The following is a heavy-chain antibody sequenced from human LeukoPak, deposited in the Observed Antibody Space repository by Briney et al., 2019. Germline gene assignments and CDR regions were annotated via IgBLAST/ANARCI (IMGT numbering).Heavy chain of an antibody. V-gene: IGHV3-23*01. D-gene: IGHD3-10*01. CDR3: AKRDTMIRGLDY. CDR1: X. Sequence: XXSXXRQAPGKGMEGVSTISGSGASTYYADSVKGRFTISRDNSKNTLYLQMNSLRAEDTAVYYCAKRDTMIRGLDYWGQGTLVTVSS. J-gene: IGHJ4*02. CDR2: ISGSGAST.